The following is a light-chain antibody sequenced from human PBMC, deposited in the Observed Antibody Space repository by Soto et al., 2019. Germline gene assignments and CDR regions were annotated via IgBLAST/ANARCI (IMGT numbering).Light chain of an antibody. V-gene: IGKV3-15*01. CDR2: EXS. Sequence: LVVMQSPGTLSVSPGERVTLSCRASQSVXRNLAWYQHEPAQAPRLLIAEXSTSATGSPARLSGSGSGTEFTLTVSSLQSEDFVAYYLQQYMKGTRTFGQGTRLEIK. CDR1: QSVXRN. J-gene: IGKJ5*01. CDR3: QQYMKGTRT.